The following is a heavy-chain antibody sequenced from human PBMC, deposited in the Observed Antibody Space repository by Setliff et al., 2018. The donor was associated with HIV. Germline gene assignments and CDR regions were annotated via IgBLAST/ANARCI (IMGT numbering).Heavy chain of an antibody. CDR1: GGSFSGFY. V-gene: IGHV4-34*01. J-gene: IGHJ4*02. Sequence: SETLSLTCAVYGGSFSGFYWNWIRQPPGKGLEWIGEINHRGSTNYNPSLKSRVTISIDTSKNQFSLKLNAVTAADTAVYYCARRPPLTTGREYYFDFWGQGTLVTVSS. CDR3: ARRPPLTTGREYYFDF. D-gene: IGHD1-1*01. CDR2: INHRGST.